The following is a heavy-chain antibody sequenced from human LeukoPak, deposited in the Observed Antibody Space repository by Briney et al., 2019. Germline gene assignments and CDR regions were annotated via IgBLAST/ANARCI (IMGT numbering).Heavy chain of an antibody. J-gene: IGHJ4*02. Sequence: RGSLRLSCAASGFTFGDYSMNWVRQAPGKGLEWVSYIGIGTGATRYADSVKGRFTIPRDEAENSLYLQMDSLRDEDTAVYFCARDRSYSFDYWGQGTLVTVSS. CDR3: ARDRSYSFDY. CDR1: GFTFGDYS. V-gene: IGHV3-48*02. D-gene: IGHD2-21*01. CDR2: IGIGTGAT.